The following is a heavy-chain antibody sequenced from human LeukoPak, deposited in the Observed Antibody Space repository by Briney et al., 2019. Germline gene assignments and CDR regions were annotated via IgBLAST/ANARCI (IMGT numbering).Heavy chain of an antibody. CDR3: ARDLEEYCSGGSCSLFDQ. V-gene: IGHV3-21*01. Sequence: GGSLRLSCAASGFTFSSYAMSWVRQAPGKGLEWVSAISGSGSSSYIYYADSVKGRFTISRHNAKKSLYLQMNSLRAEDTAVYYCARDLEEYCSGGSCSLFDQWGQGTLVTVSS. CDR2: ISGSGSSSYI. D-gene: IGHD2-15*01. CDR1: GFTFSSYA. J-gene: IGHJ4*02.